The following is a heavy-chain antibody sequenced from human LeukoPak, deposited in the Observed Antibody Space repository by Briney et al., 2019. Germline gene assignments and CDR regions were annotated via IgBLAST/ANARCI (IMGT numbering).Heavy chain of an antibody. CDR2: IRSGGSVM. Sequence: PGGSLRLSCGASGYTFSDYTMNWVRQVPGKGPAWISYIRSGGSVMHYADSVKGRFTISRDNVENSLYLQMNSLRVEDTAVYYCTRDLQYWGQGVLVTVSS. CDR1: GYTFSDYT. J-gene: IGHJ4*02. CDR3: TRDLQY. V-gene: IGHV3-48*01.